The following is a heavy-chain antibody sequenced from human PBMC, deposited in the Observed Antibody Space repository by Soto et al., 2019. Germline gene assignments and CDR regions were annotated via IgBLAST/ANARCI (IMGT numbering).Heavy chain of an antibody. CDR3: ARDDGITIL. CDR2: IYNGGGT. Sequence: GGSLRLSCAASGLTVSTNYMSWVRQAPGKGLEYVSVIYNGGGTHYADSVTGRFTISRDRSTNTLYLQMQSLRVEDTAIYYCARDDGITILWGLGTLVTVSS. J-gene: IGHJ4*02. V-gene: IGHV3-53*01. CDR1: GLTVSTNY. D-gene: IGHD3-3*01.